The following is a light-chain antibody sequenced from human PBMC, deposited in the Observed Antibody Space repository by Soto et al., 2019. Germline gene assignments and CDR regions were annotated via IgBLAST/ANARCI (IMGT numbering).Light chain of an antibody. CDR2: GAS. CDR3: QQYYNWRPR. J-gene: IGKJ1*01. Sequence: EIVLTQSPGTLSLSPGERATLSCRASQSVSSSYLAWYQQKPGQAPRLLIYGASNRATGVPARFSGSGSGTEFTLTISRLQSEDFAVYYCQQYYNWRPRFGQGTKVDIK. CDR1: QSVSSSY. V-gene: IGKV3-20*01.